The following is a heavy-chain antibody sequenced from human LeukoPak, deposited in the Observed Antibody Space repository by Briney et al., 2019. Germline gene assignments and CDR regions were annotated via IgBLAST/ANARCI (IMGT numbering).Heavy chain of an antibody. Sequence: GRSLRLSCAASGFTFDDYAMHWVRQAPGKGLEWVSGISWNSGSIGYADSVKGRFTISRDNAKNSLYLQMNSLRAEDTAVYYCARDPGGYSYGSPAEFDYWGQGTLVTVSS. CDR3: ARDPGGYSYGSPAEFDY. CDR1: GFTFDDYA. D-gene: IGHD5-18*01. J-gene: IGHJ4*02. V-gene: IGHV3-9*01. CDR2: ISWNSGSI.